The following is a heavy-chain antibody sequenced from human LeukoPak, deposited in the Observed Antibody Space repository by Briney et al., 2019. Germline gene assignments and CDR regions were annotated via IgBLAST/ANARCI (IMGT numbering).Heavy chain of an antibody. V-gene: IGHV1-18*01. CDR3: ARQTGVYFDY. D-gene: IGHD7-27*01. Sequence: ASVKVSCKASGYTFTSYGISWVRQAPGLGLEWMGWISVYNGNTNYAQKLQGRVTMTTDTFTSTAYMELRSLRSDDTAVYYCARQTGVYFDYWGQGTLVTVSS. CDR2: ISVYNGNT. J-gene: IGHJ4*02. CDR1: GYTFTSYG.